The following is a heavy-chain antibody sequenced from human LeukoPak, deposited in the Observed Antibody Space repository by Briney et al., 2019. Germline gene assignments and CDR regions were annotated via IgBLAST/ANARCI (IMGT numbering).Heavy chain of an antibody. V-gene: IGHV1-24*01. J-gene: IGHJ4*02. CDR3: ATGPYDFWSGYYTAY. Sequence: GASVKVSCKVSGYTLTELSMHWVRQAPGKGLEWVGGFDPEDGETIYVQKFQGRVTMTEDTSTDIAYMELSSLRSEDTAVYYCATGPYDFWSGYYTAYWGQGTLVTVSS. CDR1: GYTLTELS. D-gene: IGHD3-3*01. CDR2: FDPEDGET.